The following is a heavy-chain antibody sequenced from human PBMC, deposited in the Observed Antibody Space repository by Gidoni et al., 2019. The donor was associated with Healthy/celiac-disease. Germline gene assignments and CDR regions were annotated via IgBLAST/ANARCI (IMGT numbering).Heavy chain of an antibody. CDR3: ARMLLGYCSGGSCYQHFDY. D-gene: IGHD2-15*01. Sequence: QVTLKESGPVLVKPTETLTLTCTVSGFSLSNARMGASWIRQPPGKALEWLAHIFSNDEKSYSTSLKSRLTISKDTSKSQVVLTMTNMDPVDTATYYCARMLLGYCSGGSCYQHFDYWGQGTLVTVSS. J-gene: IGHJ4*02. CDR1: GFSLSNARMG. CDR2: IFSNDEK. V-gene: IGHV2-26*01.